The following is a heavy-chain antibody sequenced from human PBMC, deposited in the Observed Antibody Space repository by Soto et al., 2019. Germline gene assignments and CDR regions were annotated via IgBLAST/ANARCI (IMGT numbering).Heavy chain of an antibody. CDR2: TYYRSKWYS. CDR1: VDSVSSNNAA. D-gene: IGHD6-6*01. J-gene: IGHJ6*02. Sequence: PSQTLSLTCAISVDSVSSNNAAWTWIRQTPSRGLEWLGRTYYRSKWYSDYSLSVKSRITINPDTSKDQFSLQLNSVTPEDTALYYCARAKEYTRSSGMDVWGQGTTVTVSS. CDR3: ARAKEYTRSSGMDV. V-gene: IGHV6-1*01.